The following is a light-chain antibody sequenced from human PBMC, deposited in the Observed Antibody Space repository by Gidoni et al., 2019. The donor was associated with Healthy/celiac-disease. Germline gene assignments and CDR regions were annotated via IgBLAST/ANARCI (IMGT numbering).Light chain of an antibody. V-gene: IGKV4-1*01. CDR3: QQYYSTPPS. Sequence: DIVMTQSPDSLAVSLGERATIHCKSSQSVLYSSNNKNYLAWYQQKPGQPPKLLIYWASTRESGVPDRFSGSGSGIDFTLTISSLQAEDVAVYYCQQYYSTPPSFGPGTKVDIK. J-gene: IGKJ3*01. CDR2: WAS. CDR1: QSVLYSSNNKNY.